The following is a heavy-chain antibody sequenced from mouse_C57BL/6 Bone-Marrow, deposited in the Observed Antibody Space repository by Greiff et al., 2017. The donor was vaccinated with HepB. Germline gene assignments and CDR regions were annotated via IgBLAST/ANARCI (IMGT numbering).Heavy chain of an antibody. V-gene: IGHV1-55*01. Sequence: QVQLQQPGAELVKPGASVKMSCKASGYTFTSYWITWVKQRPGQGLEWIGDIHPGSGSTNYNEKFKSKATLTVDTSSSTAYMQLSSLTSEDSAVYYCARWPIYYYSSSDIDYWGQGTTLTVSS. J-gene: IGHJ2*01. CDR1: GYTFTSYW. D-gene: IGHD1-1*01. CDR2: IHPGSGST. CDR3: ARWPIYYYSSSDIDY.